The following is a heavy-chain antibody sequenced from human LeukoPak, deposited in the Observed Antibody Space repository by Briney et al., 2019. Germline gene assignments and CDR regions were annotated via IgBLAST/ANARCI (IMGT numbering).Heavy chain of an antibody. CDR2: IRDKANSDTT. D-gene: IGHD3-10*01. Sequence: GGSLRLSCAASGFTSSDHYIDWVRQAPGKGLEWVGRIRDKANSDTTEYAEGRFTISRDDSNNSLYLQMNSLKTEDTAVYYCVRTNPRGQYHMDVWGQGTAVIVSS. CDR3: VRTNPRGQYHMDV. CDR1: GFTSSDHY. V-gene: IGHV3-72*01. J-gene: IGHJ6*01.